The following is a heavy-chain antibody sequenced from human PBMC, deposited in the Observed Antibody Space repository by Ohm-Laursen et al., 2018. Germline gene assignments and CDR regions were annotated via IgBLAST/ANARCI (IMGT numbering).Heavy chain of an antibody. CDR3: ARGLWWFDP. CDR2: MYYSGIT. CDR1: GGSFSGYY. J-gene: IGHJ5*02. V-gene: IGHV4-34*01. Sequence: SDTLSLTCAVYGGSFSGYYWSWIRQPPGKGLEWIGYMYYSGITYYNPSLKSRVTISVDTSKNQFSLKLSSVTAADTALYYCARGLWWFDPWGQGTLVTVSS.